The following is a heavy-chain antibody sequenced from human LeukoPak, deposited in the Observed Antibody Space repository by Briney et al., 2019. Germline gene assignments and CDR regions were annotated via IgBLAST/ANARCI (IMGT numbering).Heavy chain of an antibody. CDR1: GYTFTSYG. Sequence: ASVKVPCKASGYTFTSYGISWVRQAPGQGLEWMGWISAYNGNTNYAQKLQGRVTMTTDTSTSTAYMELRSLRSDDTAVYYCARDKASVVVVAAGWFDPWGQGTLVTVSS. D-gene: IGHD2-15*01. J-gene: IGHJ5*02. V-gene: IGHV1-18*04. CDR3: ARDKASVVVVAAGWFDP. CDR2: ISAYNGNT.